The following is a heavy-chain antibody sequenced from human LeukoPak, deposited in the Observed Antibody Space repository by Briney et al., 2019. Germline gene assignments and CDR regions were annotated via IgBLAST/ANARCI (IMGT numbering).Heavy chain of an antibody. CDR3: AREVGSSWYNWFDP. V-gene: IGHV3-21*01. CDR1: GFTFSSYS. CDR2: ISSSSSYI. D-gene: IGHD6-13*01. J-gene: IGHJ5*02. Sequence: KPGGSLRLSCAASGFTFSSYSMNWVRQAPGKGLEWVSSISSSSSYIYYADSVKGRFTISRDNAKNSLYLQMNSLRAEDTAVYYCAREVGSSWYNWFDPWGQGTLVTVSS.